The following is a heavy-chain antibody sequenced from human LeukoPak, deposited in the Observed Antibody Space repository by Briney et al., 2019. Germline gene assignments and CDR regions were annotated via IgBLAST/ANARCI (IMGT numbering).Heavy chain of an antibody. CDR1: EFTFSSYP. J-gene: IGHJ5*02. Sequence: PGGSLRLSCAASEFTFSSYPMSWVRQAPGKGLEWVSTIDNSGVSTYYADSVRGRFTISRDNSKNTLYLQMNSLRAEDTAVYYCANPSVGAQYSSSWHSWGQGTLVTVSS. CDR3: ANPSVGAQYSSSWHS. D-gene: IGHD6-13*01. V-gene: IGHV3-23*01. CDR2: IDNSGVST.